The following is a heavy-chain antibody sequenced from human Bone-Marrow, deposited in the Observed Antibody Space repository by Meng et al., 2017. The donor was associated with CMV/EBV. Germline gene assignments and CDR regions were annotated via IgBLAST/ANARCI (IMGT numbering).Heavy chain of an antibody. CDR3: ARVPLYDYVWGSYRIAGENFDY. D-gene: IGHD3-16*02. Sequence: SETLSLTCAVYGGSFSGYYWSWIRQPPGKGLEWIGEINHSGSTNYNPSLKSRVTISVDTSKNQFSLKLSSVTAADTAVYYCARVPLYDYVWGSYRIAGENFDYWGQGTLVTVSS. J-gene: IGHJ4*02. CDR2: INHSGST. CDR1: GGSFSGYY. V-gene: IGHV4-34*01.